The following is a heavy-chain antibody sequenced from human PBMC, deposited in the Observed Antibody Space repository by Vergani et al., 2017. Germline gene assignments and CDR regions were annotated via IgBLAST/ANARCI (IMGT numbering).Heavy chain of an antibody. D-gene: IGHD2-2*01. CDR3: AREVVPAASIVGYYYYYXMDV. J-gene: IGHJ6*03. CDR2: ISAYNGNT. CDR1: GYTFTSYG. Sequence: QVQLVQSGAEVKTPGASVKVSCKASGYTFTSYGISWVRQAPGQGLEWMGWISAYNGNTNYAQKLQGRVTMTTDTSTSTAYMELRSLRSDDTAVYYCAREVVPAASIVGYYYYYXMDVWGKGTTVTVSS. V-gene: IGHV1-18*01.